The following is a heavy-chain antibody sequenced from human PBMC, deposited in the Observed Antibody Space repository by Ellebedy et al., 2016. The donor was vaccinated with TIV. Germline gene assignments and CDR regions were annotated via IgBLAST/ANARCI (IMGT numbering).Heavy chain of an antibody. Sequence: GESLKISCAASGFTFSSYWMSWVRQAPGKGLEWVANIKEDGSEKNYVDSVKGRFTISRDNAKNTLFLQMNSLRAEDTALYYCARVYCSGATCPAAFDIWGQGTMVTVSS. D-gene: IGHD2-15*01. J-gene: IGHJ3*02. V-gene: IGHV3-7*01. CDR3: ARVYCSGATCPAAFDI. CDR1: GFTFSSYW. CDR2: IKEDGSEK.